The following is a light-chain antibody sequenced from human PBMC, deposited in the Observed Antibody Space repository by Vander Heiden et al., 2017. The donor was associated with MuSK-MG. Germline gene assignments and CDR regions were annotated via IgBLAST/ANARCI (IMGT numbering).Light chain of an antibody. J-gene: IGLJ3*02. CDR2: GNT. CDR3: QSYDSSLSGSV. Sequence: QSVLTRPPSVSGAPGQRVTVSSTGGSSNIGARYAVPWYQLLPGTAPKLLIYGNTNRPSGVPARSSGSKSGTSASLAITGLQAEDEADYYCQSYDSSLSGSVFGGGTKLTVL. V-gene: IGLV1-40*01. CDR1: SSNIGARYA.